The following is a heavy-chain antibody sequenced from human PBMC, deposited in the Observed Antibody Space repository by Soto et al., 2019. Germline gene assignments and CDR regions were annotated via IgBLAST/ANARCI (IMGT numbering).Heavy chain of an antibody. CDR2: IYYSGST. Sequence: SETLSLTCTVSGGSISSGGYYWSWIRQHPGKGLEWIGYIYYSGSTYYNPSLKSRVTILVDTSKNQFSLKLSSVTAADTAVYYCARAPESAVAVMRYFDYWGQGTLVTVSS. D-gene: IGHD6-19*01. CDR3: ARAPESAVAVMRYFDY. CDR1: GGSISSGGYY. J-gene: IGHJ4*02. V-gene: IGHV4-31*03.